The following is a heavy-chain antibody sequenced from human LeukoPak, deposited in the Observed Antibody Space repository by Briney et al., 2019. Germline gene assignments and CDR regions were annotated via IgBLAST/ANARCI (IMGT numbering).Heavy chain of an antibody. CDR3: ARDVISSGWFSGFDY. CDR2: IYSGGST. D-gene: IGHD6-19*01. Sequence: GGSLRLSRAASGFTVRNTYVSWVTQPPGKGREWLTVIYSGGSTYYPDSVKGRFTLSRDNSKNTLYLQMNSLRAEDTAVYYCARDVISSGWFSGFDYWGQGTLVTVSS. V-gene: IGHV3-53*01. J-gene: IGHJ4*02. CDR1: GFTVRNTY.